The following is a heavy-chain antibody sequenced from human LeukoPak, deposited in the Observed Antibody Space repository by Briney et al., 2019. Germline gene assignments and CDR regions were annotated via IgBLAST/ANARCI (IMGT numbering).Heavy chain of an antibody. CDR1: GFTVSSNY. CDR2: IYSGGST. V-gene: IGHV3-66*01. Sequence: GGSLRLSCAASGFTVSSNYMSWVRQAPGKGLEWVSVIYSGGSTYYADSVKGRFTISRDNAKNSLYLQMNSLRAEDTAVYYCARDVNYDFWSGYYTGTVVWGAFDIWGQGTMVTVSS. D-gene: IGHD3-3*01. CDR3: ARDVNYDFWSGYYTGTVVWGAFDI. J-gene: IGHJ3*02.